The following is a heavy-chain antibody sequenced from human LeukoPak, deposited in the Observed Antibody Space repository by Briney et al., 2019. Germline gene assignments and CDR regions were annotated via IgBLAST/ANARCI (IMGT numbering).Heavy chain of an antibody. CDR1: GGSISSYY. CDR3: ASYGDYEEGSGVY. Sequence: SETLSLTCTVSGGSISSYYWSWIRQPPGKGLEWIGYIYHSGSTYYNPSLKSRVTISVDRSKNQFSLKLSSVTAADTAVYYCASYGDYEEGSGVYWGQGTLVTVSS. D-gene: IGHD4-17*01. CDR2: IYHSGST. V-gene: IGHV4-59*12. J-gene: IGHJ4*02.